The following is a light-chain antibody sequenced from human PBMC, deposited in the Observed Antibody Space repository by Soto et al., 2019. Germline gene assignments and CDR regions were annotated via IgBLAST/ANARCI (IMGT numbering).Light chain of an antibody. CDR2: GVS. V-gene: IGKV3-20*01. CDR3: QHYGTSLWT. CDR1: QSISGSY. Sequence: EIVLTQSPGTLSLSPGERATLSCRASQSISGSYLAWYQQKPGQAPSLLIFGVSTRATGIPDRFSGSGSGTDFTLTISRLEPEDFAVYYCQHYGTSLWTFGQGTKVDIK. J-gene: IGKJ1*01.